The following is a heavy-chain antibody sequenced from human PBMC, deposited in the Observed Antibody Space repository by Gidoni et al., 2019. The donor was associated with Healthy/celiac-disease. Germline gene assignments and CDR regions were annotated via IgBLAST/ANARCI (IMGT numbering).Heavy chain of an antibody. CDR1: GGTFSSYA. J-gene: IGHJ6*02. CDR3: ARGNPFITVTTRVYGMDV. Sequence: QVQLVQSGAEVKKPGSSVKVSCKASGGTFSSYASSWVRQAPGQGLEWMGGIIPIFGTANYAQKFQGRVTITADESTSTAYMELSSLRSEDTAVYYCARGNPFITVTTRVYGMDVWGQGTTVTVSS. V-gene: IGHV1-69*01. D-gene: IGHD4-17*01. CDR2: IIPIFGTA.